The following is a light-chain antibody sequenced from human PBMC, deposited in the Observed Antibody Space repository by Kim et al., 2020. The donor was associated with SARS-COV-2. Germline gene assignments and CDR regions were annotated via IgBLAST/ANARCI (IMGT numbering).Light chain of an antibody. CDR3: QHAKNFPYT. CDR1: RNIDRW. Sequence: DIQMTQSPASMSASLGDTVTITCRAGRNIDRWLSWYQQKPGQAPQLLIHTASTLQRGAPSRFSGTGSGTDFSLTIYGLQTEDFATYYCQHAKNFPYTFGQGTKLEIK. CDR2: TAS. J-gene: IGKJ2*01. V-gene: IGKV1D-12*01.